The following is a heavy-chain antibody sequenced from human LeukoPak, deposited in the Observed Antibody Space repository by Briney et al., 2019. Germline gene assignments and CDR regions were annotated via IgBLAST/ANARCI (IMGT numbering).Heavy chain of an antibody. D-gene: IGHD3-10*01. V-gene: IGHV1-46*01. CDR2: INPSGGST. CDR3: AREDRPITMVRGVMGTNFDY. Sequence: GASVKVSCKASGYTFTSYYMHWVRQAPGQGLEWMGIINPSGGSTSYAQKFQGRVTMTRDTSTRTVYMELSSLRSGDTAVYYCAREDRPITMVRGVMGTNFDYWGQGTLVTVSS. CDR1: GYTFTSYY. J-gene: IGHJ4*02.